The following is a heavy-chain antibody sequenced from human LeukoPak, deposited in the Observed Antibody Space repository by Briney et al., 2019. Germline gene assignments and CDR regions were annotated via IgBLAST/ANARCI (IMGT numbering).Heavy chain of an antibody. J-gene: IGHJ4*02. CDR2: IGPTGSDR. CDR3: ATETNGRHYDY. D-gene: IGHD1-14*01. Sequence: GGSLRLSCTASGLTFSTSGFNWVRQTPGKGLEWVASIGPTGSDRYHADSIKGRFTISRDNANNFLYLQMNSLRAEDTAVYYCATETNGRHYDYWGQGTLLTVSS. CDR1: GLTFSTSG. V-gene: IGHV3-21*06.